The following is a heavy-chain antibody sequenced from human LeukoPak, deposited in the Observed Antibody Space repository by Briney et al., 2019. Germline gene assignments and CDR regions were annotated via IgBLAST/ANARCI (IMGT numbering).Heavy chain of an antibody. CDR2: IYTSGST. J-gene: IGHJ4*02. V-gene: IGHV4-4*07. D-gene: IGHD1-26*01. CDR1: GGSISSYY. CDR3: ARENSGSYREFDY. Sequence: PSETLSLTCTVSGGSISSYYWSWIRQPAGKGLEGIGRIYTSGSTNYHASLKSRVSMSVDTSKNQFSLKLSSVTAADTAVFYCARENSGSYREFDYWGQGTLVTVSS.